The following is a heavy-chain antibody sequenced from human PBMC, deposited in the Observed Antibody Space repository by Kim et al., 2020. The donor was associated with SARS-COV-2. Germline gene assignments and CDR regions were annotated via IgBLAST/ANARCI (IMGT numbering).Heavy chain of an antibody. V-gene: IGHV3-30*01. CDR3: ARGTGPPIKVATIPHYFDY. D-gene: IGHD5-12*01. Sequence: GRFTISRDNSKNTLFLQMNSLRAEDTAVYYCARGTGPPIKVATIPHYFDYWGQGTLVTVSS. J-gene: IGHJ4*02.